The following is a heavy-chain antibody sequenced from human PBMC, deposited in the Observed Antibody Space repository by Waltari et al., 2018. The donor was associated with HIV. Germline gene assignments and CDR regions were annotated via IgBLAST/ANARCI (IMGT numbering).Heavy chain of an antibody. J-gene: IGHJ4*02. D-gene: IGHD3-22*01. V-gene: IGHV3-23*01. CDR3: AKAYYENTAYYYDF. Sequence: EVQLLESGGGLVHPGGSRRLSCAASGFAYVSYAIPWVRQSPERGLEWVAAVSGSGAKSFYADSVKGRFTISRDNSKNTVFLQMNSLRAADTAIYYCAKAYYENTAYYYDFWGRGTRVTVSS. CDR1: GFAYVSYA. CDR2: VSGSGAKS.